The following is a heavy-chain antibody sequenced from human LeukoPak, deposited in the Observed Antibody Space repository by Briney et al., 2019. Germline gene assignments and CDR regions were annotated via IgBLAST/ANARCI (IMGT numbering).Heavy chain of an antibody. V-gene: IGHV5-51*01. CDR3: ARHVAARSSDAFDI. Sequence: GESLKISCKGSGYSFTNYWIGWVRQMPGKGLEWMGIIYPGDSDTRYSPSFQGQVTISADKSINTAYLQWSSLKASDTAMYYCARHVAARSSDAFDIWGQGTLVTVSS. CDR2: IYPGDSDT. J-gene: IGHJ3*02. D-gene: IGHD6-13*01. CDR1: GYSFTNYW.